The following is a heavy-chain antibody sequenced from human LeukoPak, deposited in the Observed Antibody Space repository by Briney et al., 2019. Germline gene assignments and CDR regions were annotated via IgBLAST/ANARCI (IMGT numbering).Heavy chain of an antibody. CDR2: IYHSGST. J-gene: IGHJ4*02. D-gene: IGHD6-19*01. CDR1: GGSISSGGYY. CDR3: ARVVSVAGSDDYYFDY. V-gene: IGHV4-30-2*01. Sequence: SETLSLTCTVSGGSISSGGYYWSWIRQPPGKGLEWIGYIYHSGSTYYNPSLKSRVTISVDRSKNQFSLKLSPVTAADTAVYYCARVVSVAGSDDYYFDYWGQGTLVTVSS.